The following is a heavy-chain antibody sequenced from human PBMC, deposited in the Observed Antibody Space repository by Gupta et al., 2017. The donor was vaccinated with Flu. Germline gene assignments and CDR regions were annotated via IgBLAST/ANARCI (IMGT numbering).Heavy chain of an antibody. D-gene: IGHD2-15*01. CDR2: IWYDGSNK. CDR3: ARGAMKCPLLDYYGMDV. J-gene: IGHJ6*02. Sequence: QVQLVESGGGVVQPGRSLRLSCAASGFTFSSYGMHWVRQAPGKGLEWVAVIWYDGSNKYYADSVKGRVTISRDNSKNTLYLQMNSLRAEDTAVYYCARGAMKCPLLDYYGMDVWGQGTTVTVSS. CDR1: GFTFSSYG. V-gene: IGHV3-33*01.